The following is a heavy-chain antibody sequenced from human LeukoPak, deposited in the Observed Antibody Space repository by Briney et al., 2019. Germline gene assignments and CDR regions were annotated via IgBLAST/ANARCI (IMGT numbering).Heavy chain of an antibody. Sequence: GRSLRLSCAASGSTFSSYGIHWVRQAPGKGLEWVAVISYDGSNKYYADSVKGRFTISRDNSKNTLDLQMNSLREEDTAVYYCAKDVRWQLLPYYYFDYWGQGTLVTVSS. V-gene: IGHV3-30*18. CDR1: GSTFSSYG. J-gene: IGHJ4*02. D-gene: IGHD2-15*01. CDR3: AKDVRWQLLPYYYFDY. CDR2: ISYDGSNK.